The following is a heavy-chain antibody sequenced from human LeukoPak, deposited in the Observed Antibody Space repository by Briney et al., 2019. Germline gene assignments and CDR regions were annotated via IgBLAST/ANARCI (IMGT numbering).Heavy chain of an antibody. CDR3: AKESGALGAPLYDY. J-gene: IGHJ4*02. CDR2: ISDNGGGT. D-gene: IGHD4/OR15-4a*01. CDR1: GFIFSNYA. V-gene: IGHV3-23*01. Sequence: GGPLRLSCVASGFIFSNYAMSWVRQAPGEGLEWVSGISDNGGGTYYADSVKGRFTISRDNSKNMLYLQMNSLRAEDTAVYYCAKESGALGAPLYDYWGQGILVTGSS.